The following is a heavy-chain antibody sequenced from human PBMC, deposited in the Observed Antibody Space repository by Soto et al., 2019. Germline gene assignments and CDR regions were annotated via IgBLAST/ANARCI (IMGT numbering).Heavy chain of an antibody. Sequence: QLVESGGGLVQPGGSLRLSCEASGFTFSGYWMSWVRQAPGKGLEWVADIKHDGSVQYYVDSVNGRFTISRDTAKKLLYLQMNGLRAEDTALYYCARAPYSNAWYRFDLWGQGTLFTVSS. CDR1: GFTFSGYW. J-gene: IGHJ4*02. CDR2: IKHDGSVQ. CDR3: ARAPYSNAWYRFDL. V-gene: IGHV3-7*03. D-gene: IGHD4-4*01.